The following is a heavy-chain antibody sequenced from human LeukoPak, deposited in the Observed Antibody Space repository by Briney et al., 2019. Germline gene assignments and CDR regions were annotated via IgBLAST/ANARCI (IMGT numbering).Heavy chain of an antibody. CDR3: ARGPEIEDYYYYYMDV. CDR2: IYTSGST. V-gene: IGHV4-4*07. J-gene: IGHJ6*03. Sequence: SETLSLTCTVPGGSISSYYWSWIRQPAGKGLEWIGRIYTSGSTNYNPSLKSRVTMSVDTSKNQFSLKLGSVTAADTAVYYCARGPEIEDYYYYYMDVWGKGTTVTVSS. CDR1: GGSISSYY.